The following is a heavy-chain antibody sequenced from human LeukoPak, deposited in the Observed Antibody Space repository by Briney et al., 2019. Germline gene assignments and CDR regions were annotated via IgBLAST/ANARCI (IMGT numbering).Heavy chain of an antibody. Sequence: PGGSLRLSCATSGFTFSSYAMSWVRQAPGKGLEWVSTISGSGGSTYYADSVKGRFTISRDNSKNTLYLRMNSLRAEDTAVYYCAKVPGAPYYFDYWGQGTLVTVSS. CDR2: ISGSGGST. CDR3: AKVPGAPYYFDY. CDR1: GFTFSSYA. J-gene: IGHJ4*02. V-gene: IGHV3-23*01. D-gene: IGHD1-26*01.